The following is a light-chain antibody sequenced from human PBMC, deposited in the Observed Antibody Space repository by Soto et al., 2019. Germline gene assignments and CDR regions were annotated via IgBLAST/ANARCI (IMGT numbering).Light chain of an antibody. CDR3: LLYYGGAVV. Sequence: QAVVTQEPSLTVSPGGTVTLTCASSTGAVTSGYYPNWFQQKPGQAPRALIHSTSHKHSWTPARFSGSLLGGKAALTLSGVQPEDEAEYYCLLYYGGAVVFGGGTKLTVL. J-gene: IGLJ2*01. CDR1: TGAVTSGYY. CDR2: STS. V-gene: IGLV7-43*01.